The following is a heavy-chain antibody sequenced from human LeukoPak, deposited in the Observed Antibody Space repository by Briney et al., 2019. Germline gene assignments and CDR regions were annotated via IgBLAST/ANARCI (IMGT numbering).Heavy chain of an antibody. CDR2: IYYTGST. CDR1: GGSISSYY. V-gene: IGHV4-59*08. D-gene: IGHD1-26*01. J-gene: IGHJ3*02. Sequence: PSETLSLTCIVSGGSISSYYWSWIRQPPGKGLEWIGYIYYTGSTNYNPSLKSRVTISVDTSKNQLSLKLSSVTAADTAVYYCARQDSGSYLNPLDIWGQGTVVTVSP. CDR3: ARQDSGSYLNPLDI.